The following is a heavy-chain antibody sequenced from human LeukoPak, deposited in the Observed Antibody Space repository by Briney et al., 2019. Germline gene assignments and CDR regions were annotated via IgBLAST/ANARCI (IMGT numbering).Heavy chain of an antibody. Sequence: PGGFLRLSCAAPGFIFYNYALNWVSQAPGKGVGWVSVIGISGDSTYYADSVKGRFTISRDNSKSTLSLQMNSLRGEDTAVYYCAKLNNGYYRGAIDYWGQGTLVTVSS. D-gene: IGHD3-22*01. CDR3: AKLNNGYYRGAIDY. CDR2: IGISGDST. CDR1: GFIFYNYA. J-gene: IGHJ4*02. V-gene: IGHV3-23*01.